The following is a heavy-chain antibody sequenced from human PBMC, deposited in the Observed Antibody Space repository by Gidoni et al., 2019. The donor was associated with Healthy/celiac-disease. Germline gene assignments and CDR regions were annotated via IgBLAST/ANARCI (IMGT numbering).Heavy chain of an antibody. V-gene: IGHV3-21*01. CDR2: ISSSSSYI. J-gene: IGHJ4*02. Sequence: EVPLVESGGSLVKPGGSLRLSCAASGFTFSSYRMNWVRQAPGTGLEWVSSISSSSSYIYYADSVKGRFTISRANAKNSLYLQMNSLSAEDTAVYYCARDHALYSGYDSWGQGTLVTVSS. CDR3: ARDHALYSGYDS. D-gene: IGHD5-12*01. CDR1: GFTFSSYR.